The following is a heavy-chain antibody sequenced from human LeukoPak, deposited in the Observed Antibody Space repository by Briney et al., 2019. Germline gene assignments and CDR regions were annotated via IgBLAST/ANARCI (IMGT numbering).Heavy chain of an antibody. J-gene: IGHJ3*02. Sequence: PSETLSLTCTVSGYSISSGYYWGWIRQPPGKGLEWIGSIYHSGSIYYNPSLKSRVTMSLDTSKNQFSLKLSSVTAADTAVYYCARDGPYYYDSSGYYDAFDIWGQGTMVTVSS. CDR2: IYHSGSI. CDR3: ARDGPYYYDSSGYYDAFDI. D-gene: IGHD3-22*01. CDR1: GYSISSGYY. V-gene: IGHV4-38-2*02.